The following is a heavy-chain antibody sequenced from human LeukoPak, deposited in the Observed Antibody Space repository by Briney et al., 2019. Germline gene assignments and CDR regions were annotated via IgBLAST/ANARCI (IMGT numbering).Heavy chain of an antibody. Sequence: GGSLRLSCAASGFTFSCYAMSWVRQAPGKGLEWVSAISGSGGSTYYADSVKGRFTISRDNSKNTLYLQMNSLRAEDTAVYYCAKVLDYDFWSAPDYWGQGTLVTVSS. V-gene: IGHV3-23*01. J-gene: IGHJ4*02. CDR3: AKVLDYDFWSAPDY. CDR1: GFTFSCYA. D-gene: IGHD3-3*01. CDR2: ISGSGGST.